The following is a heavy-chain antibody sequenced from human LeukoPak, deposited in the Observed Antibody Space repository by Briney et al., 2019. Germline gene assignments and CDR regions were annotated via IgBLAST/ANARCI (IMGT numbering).Heavy chain of an antibody. D-gene: IGHD1-20*01. CDR3: ARGGITGTENDLYYYYYYMDV. J-gene: IGHJ6*03. V-gene: IGHV1-69*05. CDR1: GGTFSSYA. Sequence: SVKVSCKASGGTFSSYAISWVRQAPGQGLEWMGGIIPIFGTANYAQKFQGRVTITTDESTSTAYMELSSLRSEDTAVYYCARGGITGTENDLYYYYYYMDVWGKGTTVTVSS. CDR2: IIPIFGTA.